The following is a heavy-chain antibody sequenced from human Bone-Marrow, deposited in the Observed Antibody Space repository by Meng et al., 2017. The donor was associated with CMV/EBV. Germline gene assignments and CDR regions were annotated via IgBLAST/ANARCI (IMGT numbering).Heavy chain of an antibody. J-gene: IGHJ5*02. CDR1: GRSISSRSYY. CDR2: IYYSGST. Sequence: TVSGRSISSRSYYWGWIRQPPGKGLEWIGSIYYSGSTYYHPSLKSRVTISVDTSKNQFSLKLSSVTAADTAVYYCARHSSSWWRFDPWGQGTLVTVSS. CDR3: ARHSSSWWRFDP. D-gene: IGHD6-13*01. V-gene: IGHV4-39*01.